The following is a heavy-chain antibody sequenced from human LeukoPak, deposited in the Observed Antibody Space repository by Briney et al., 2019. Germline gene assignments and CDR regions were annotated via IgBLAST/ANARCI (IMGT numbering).Heavy chain of an antibody. CDR3: AGCDNTYWYYFYSLDV. CDR2: MNPNNAQT. J-gene: IGHJ6*02. D-gene: IGHD2-8*02. Sequence: ASVKVSCKASGYAFTNYEINWVRQAPGQGLEWLGWMNPNNAQTGSEPKFQGRVALTMNMSINTAYMELSGLTSEDTAVYYCAGCDNTYWYYFYSLDVWGQGTTVTVSS. V-gene: IGHV1-8*01. CDR1: GYAFTNYE.